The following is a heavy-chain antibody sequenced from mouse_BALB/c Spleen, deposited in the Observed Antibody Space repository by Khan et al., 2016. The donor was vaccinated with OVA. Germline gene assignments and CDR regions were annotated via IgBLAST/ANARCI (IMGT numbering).Heavy chain of an antibody. CDR2: IYTYTGEP. J-gene: IGHJ4*01. V-gene: IGHV9-3-1*01. Sequence: QIQLVQSGPDLKKPGETVKISCKASGYTFTNYGINWVKQAPGKGLKWMGWIYTYTGEPTYADDFKGRFAFSLETSASPAYLQINNLKHEDTATYFCARGGRRAMDYWGQGTSVTVSS. D-gene: IGHD3-3*01. CDR3: ARGGRRAMDY. CDR1: GYTFTNYG.